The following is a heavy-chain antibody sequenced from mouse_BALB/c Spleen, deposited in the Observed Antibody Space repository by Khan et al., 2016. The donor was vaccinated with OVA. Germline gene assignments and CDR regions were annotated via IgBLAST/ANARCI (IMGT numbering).Heavy chain of an antibody. CDR3: ARGGLRLHFDY. D-gene: IGHD1-2*01. CDR1: GFTFSDYY. V-gene: IGHV5-12*02. J-gene: IGHJ2*01. Sequence: EVELVESGGGLVQPGGSLKLSCATSGFTFSDYYMYWVRQTPEKRLEWVAYISNGGGSTYYPDTVKGRFTISRDTAKNTLYLQMSRLKSEDTAMYDCARGGLRLHFDYWGQGTTLTVSS. CDR2: ISNGGGST.